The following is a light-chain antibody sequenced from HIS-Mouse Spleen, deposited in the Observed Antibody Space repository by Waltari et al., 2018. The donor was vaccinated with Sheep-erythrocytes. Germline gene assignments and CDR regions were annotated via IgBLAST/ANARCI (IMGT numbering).Light chain of an antibody. V-gene: IGLV3-25*03. CDR3: QSADSSGTHRV. CDR1: ALPKQY. Sequence: SYELPQPPSVSVSPGQTARITCPGDALPKQYAYLYQQKPGQAPVLVIYKDSERPSGIPERFSGSSSGTTVTLTISGVQAEDEADYYCQSADSSGTHRVFGGGTKLTVL. CDR2: KDS. J-gene: IGLJ2*01.